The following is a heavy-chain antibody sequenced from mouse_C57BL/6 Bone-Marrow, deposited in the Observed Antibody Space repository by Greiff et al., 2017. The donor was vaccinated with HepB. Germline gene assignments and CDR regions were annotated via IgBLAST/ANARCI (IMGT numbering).Heavy chain of an antibody. CDR2: INSDGGST. CDR1: EYEFPSHD. V-gene: IGHV5-2*01. Sequence: EVNLVESGGGLVQPGESLKLSCESNEYEFPSHDMSWVRKTPEKRLELVAAINSDGGSTYYPDTMEKRFIISRDNTKKTLYLQMSSLRSEDTAWYYCARATVITTGTPYFDYWGQGTTLTVSS. CDR3: ARATVITTGTPYFDY. J-gene: IGHJ2*01. D-gene: IGHD2-4*01.